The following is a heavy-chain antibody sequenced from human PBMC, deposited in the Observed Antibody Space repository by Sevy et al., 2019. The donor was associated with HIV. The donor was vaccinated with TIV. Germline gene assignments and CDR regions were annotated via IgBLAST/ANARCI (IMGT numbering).Heavy chain of an antibody. V-gene: IGHV3-30*12. CDR2: IVSDGTTK. CDR3: ARESGSDWYLDS. Sequence: GGSLRLSCTVSGFIFNNKGMHWVRQAPGRGLEWVAAIVSDGTTKYYGDSVKGRFTISRDNSKNALFLQMNSLRVDDTALYYCARESGSDWYLDSWGQGTLVTVSS. J-gene: IGHJ4*02. D-gene: IGHD2-21*02. CDR1: GFIFNNKG.